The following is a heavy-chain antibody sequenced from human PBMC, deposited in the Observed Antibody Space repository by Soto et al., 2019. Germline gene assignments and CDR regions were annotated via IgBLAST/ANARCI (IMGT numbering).Heavy chain of an antibody. V-gene: IGHV3-30*18. J-gene: IGHJ4*02. CDR2: ISYDGSNK. Sequence: QVQLVESGGGVVQPGRSLRLSCAASGFTFSSYGMHWVRQAPGKGLEWVAVISYDGSNKYYADSVKGRFTISRDNSKNTLYLQMNSLRAEDTAVYYCAKDQAYDFWCGYPGDWGQGTLVTVSS. D-gene: IGHD3-3*01. CDR1: GFTFSSYG. CDR3: AKDQAYDFWCGYPGD.